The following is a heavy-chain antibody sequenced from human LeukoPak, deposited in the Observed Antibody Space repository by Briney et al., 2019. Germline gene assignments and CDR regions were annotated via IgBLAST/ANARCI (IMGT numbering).Heavy chain of an antibody. CDR2: ISFDGSNK. CDR3: AATPDYFNY. D-gene: IGHD5-12*01. J-gene: IGHJ4*02. V-gene: IGHV3-30*03. CDR1: GFTFSSYG. Sequence: QPGRSLRLPCAASGFTFSSYGMHWVRQAPGKGLEWVTVISFDGSNKYYADSVKGRFTISRDNSKNTLYLQMNSLRAEDTAVYYCAATPDYFNYWGQGTLVTVSS.